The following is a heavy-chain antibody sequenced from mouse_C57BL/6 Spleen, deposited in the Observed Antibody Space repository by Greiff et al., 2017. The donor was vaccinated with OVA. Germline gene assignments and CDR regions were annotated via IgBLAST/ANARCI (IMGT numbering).Heavy chain of an antibody. CDR2: IYPGDGDT. D-gene: IGHD1-1*01. Sequence: VQVVESGPELVKPGASVKISCKASGYAFSSSWMNWVKQRPGKGLEWIGRIYPGDGDTNYNGKFKGKATLTADKSSSTAYMQLSSLTSEDSAVYFCAGSSLLDYWGQGTTLTVSS. CDR3: AGSSLLDY. V-gene: IGHV1-82*01. CDR1: GYAFSSSW. J-gene: IGHJ2*01.